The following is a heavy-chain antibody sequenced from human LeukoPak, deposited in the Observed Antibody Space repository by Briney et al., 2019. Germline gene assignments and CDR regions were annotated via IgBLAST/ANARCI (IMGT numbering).Heavy chain of an antibody. Sequence: PSETLSLTCTVSGGSISSYYRSWIRQPPGKGLEWIGYIYTSGSTNYNPSLKSRVTISVDTSKNQFSLKLSSVTAADTAVYYCASVRLTGTTPRPYYYYYMDVWGKGTTVTVSS. CDR2: IYTSGST. J-gene: IGHJ6*03. CDR3: ASVRLTGTTPRPYYYYYMDV. V-gene: IGHV4-4*09. CDR1: GGSISSYY. D-gene: IGHD1-7*01.